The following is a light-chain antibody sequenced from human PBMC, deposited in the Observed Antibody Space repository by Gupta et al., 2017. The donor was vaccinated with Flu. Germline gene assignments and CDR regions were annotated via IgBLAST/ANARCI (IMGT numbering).Light chain of an antibody. Sequence: GTLSLSPGERATLSCRASQTVSSNYLAWYQQKPSQAPRLLIYAASSRATGIPDRFSGTGSGTDFTLTIRRLEPEDFAVYYCQQYGNSPWTFGQGTKVEIK. J-gene: IGKJ1*01. CDR1: QTVSSNY. CDR2: AAS. CDR3: QQYGNSPWT. V-gene: IGKV3-20*01.